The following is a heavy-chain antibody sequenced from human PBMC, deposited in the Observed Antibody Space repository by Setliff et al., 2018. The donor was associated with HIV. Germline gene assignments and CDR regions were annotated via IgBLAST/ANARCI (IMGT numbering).Heavy chain of an antibody. D-gene: IGHD3-3*01. V-gene: IGHV4-38-2*01. J-gene: IGHJ6*02. CDR1: GYSISSGYY. CDR2: MSHSGTA. CDR3: ARRLQFLEFLHGVGGLDV. Sequence: PSETLSLTCAVSGYSISSGYYWGWIRQPPGKGLEWIGSMSHSGTADYSPSLRSRVTISLDTSKNQFSLKLRSVTAADTAVYYCARRLQFLEFLHGVGGLDVWGQGTTVTVSS.